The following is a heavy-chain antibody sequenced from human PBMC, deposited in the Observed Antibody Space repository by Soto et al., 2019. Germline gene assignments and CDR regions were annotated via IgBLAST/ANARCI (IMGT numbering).Heavy chain of an antibody. D-gene: IGHD6-13*01. V-gene: IGHV3-21*01. CDR1: GFTFRSFT. CDR3: TRDASRDSSARGWLDP. J-gene: IGHJ5*02. CDR2: ISSNSAYI. Sequence: GGSLRLSCAASGFTFRSFTMNWVRQAPGKGLEWVSTISSNSAYIYYTDALRGRFTISRDNAKNSLHLQMNSLRAEDTVVYYCTRDASRDSSARGWLDPWGQGTLVTVSS.